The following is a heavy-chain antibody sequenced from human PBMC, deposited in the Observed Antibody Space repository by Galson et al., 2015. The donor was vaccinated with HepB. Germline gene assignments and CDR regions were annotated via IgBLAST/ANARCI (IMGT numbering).Heavy chain of an antibody. D-gene: IGHD3-22*01. CDR1: GYALTELS. Sequence: SVKVSCKVSGYALTELSMHWVRQAPGKGLGWMGGFDPEDGETIYAQKFQGRVTMTEDTSTDTAYMELSSLRSEDTAVYYCATSGYYDSSGYYYSWRVGAFDIWGQGTMVTVSS. CDR3: ATSGYYDSSGYYYSWRVGAFDI. V-gene: IGHV1-24*01. J-gene: IGHJ3*02. CDR2: FDPEDGET.